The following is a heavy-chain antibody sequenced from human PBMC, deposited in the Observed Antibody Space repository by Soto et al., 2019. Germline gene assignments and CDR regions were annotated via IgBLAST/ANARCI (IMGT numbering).Heavy chain of an antibody. D-gene: IGHD4-17*01. V-gene: IGHV4-30-2*01. CDR2: IQHGGST. J-gene: IGHJ6*02. Sequence: LQESGSGLVKPSQTLSLTCAVSGGSISSGGYSWSWIRQPPGKGLEWIGYIQHGGSTYYNPSLKSRVTISVDRSKNQFSLKLTSVTAADTAVYYCARAHYGDYGYGMDVWGQGTTVTVSS. CDR1: GGSISSGGYS. CDR3: ARAHYGDYGYGMDV.